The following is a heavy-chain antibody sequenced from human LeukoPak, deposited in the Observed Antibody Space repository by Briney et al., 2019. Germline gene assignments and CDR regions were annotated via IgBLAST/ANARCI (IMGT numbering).Heavy chain of an antibody. V-gene: IGHV3-53*01. CDR3: ARDTFGVVRGAVY. CDR1: GFTVSSNY. D-gene: IGHD3-3*01. CDR2: IYNGGST. J-gene: IGHJ4*02. Sequence: GGSLRLSCAASGFTVSSNYMSWVRQAPGKGLEWVSVIYNGGSTYYADSVKGRFTISGDNSKNTLYLQMNSLRAEDTAVYYCARDTFGVVRGAVYWGQGTLVTVSS.